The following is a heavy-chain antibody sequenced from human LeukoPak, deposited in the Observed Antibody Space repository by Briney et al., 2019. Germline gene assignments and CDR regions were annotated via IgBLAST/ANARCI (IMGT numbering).Heavy chain of an antibody. Sequence: GGPLRLSCVVSRFPFSIYEMNWVRQAPGKGLEWVSNIHSSGTVKYYSDSVKGRFSISRDNAKSSLYLQMNSLRVEDTAVYYCALLTVASDFDYWGQGALVTVS. V-gene: IGHV3-48*03. CDR2: IHSSGTVK. J-gene: IGHJ4*02. CDR3: ALLTVASDFDY. D-gene: IGHD5-12*01. CDR1: RFPFSIYE.